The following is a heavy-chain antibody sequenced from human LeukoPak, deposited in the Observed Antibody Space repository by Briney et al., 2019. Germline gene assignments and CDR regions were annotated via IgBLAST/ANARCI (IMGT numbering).Heavy chain of an antibody. D-gene: IGHD1-26*01. V-gene: IGHV4-39*01. Sequence: KSSETLSLTCTVSGGSISSSSYYWGWIRQPPGKGLEWIVSIYYSGSTYYNPSLKSRVTMSVDTSKNQFSLKLSSVTAADTAVYYCARRSSGATRYYFDYWGQGTLVTVSS. CDR1: GGSISSSSYY. CDR2: IYYSGST. CDR3: ARRSSGATRYYFDY. J-gene: IGHJ4*02.